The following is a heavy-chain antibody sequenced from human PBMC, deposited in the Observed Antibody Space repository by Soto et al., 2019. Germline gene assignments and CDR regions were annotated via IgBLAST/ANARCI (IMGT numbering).Heavy chain of an antibody. CDR2: ISSSSSYI. CDR3: APLDTVTTSY. Sequence: EVQLVESGGGLVKPGWSLRLSCAASGFTFSSYSMNWVRQAPGKGLEWVSSISSSSSYIYYADSVKGRFTISRDNAKNSLYLQMNSLRAEDTAVYYCAPLDTVTTSYWGQGTLVTVSS. CDR1: GFTFSSYS. J-gene: IGHJ4*02. V-gene: IGHV3-21*01. D-gene: IGHD4-17*01.